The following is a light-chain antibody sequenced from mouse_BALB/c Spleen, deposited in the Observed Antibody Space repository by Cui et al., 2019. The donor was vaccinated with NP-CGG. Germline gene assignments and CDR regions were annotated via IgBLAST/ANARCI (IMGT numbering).Light chain of an antibody. CDR1: TGAVTTSNY. J-gene: IGLJ1*01. V-gene: IGLV1*01. Sequence: QAVVTQESALTTSPGETVTLTCRSSTGAVTTSNYANWVQEKPDHLFTGLTGVPARFSGSLIGDKAALTITGAQTEDEAIYFCALWYSNHWVFGGGTKPTVL. CDR3: ALWYSNHWV.